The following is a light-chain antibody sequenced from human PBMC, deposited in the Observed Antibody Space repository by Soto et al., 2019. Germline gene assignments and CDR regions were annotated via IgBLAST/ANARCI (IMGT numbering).Light chain of an antibody. CDR2: QVS. V-gene: IGLV2-8*01. CDR3: TSYACINNLGV. Sequence: QSALTQPPSASGSPGQSVTISCTGTSSDVGGYNYVSWYQQHPGKAPKLMIYQVSKRPSGVPDRFSGSKSGNTASLTVSGLQAEDEADYYCTSYACINNLGVFGTGTKLTVL. CDR1: SSDVGGYNY. J-gene: IGLJ1*01.